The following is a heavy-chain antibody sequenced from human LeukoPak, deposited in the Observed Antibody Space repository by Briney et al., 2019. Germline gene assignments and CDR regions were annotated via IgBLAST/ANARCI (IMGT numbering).Heavy chain of an antibody. V-gene: IGHV4-34*01. D-gene: IGHD3-22*01. J-gene: IGHJ5*02. CDR1: GGSFSGYY. Sequence: SETLSLTCAVYGGSFSGYYWSWIRQPPGKGLEWIGEINHSGSTNYNPSLKSRVTISVDTSKNQFSLKLSSVTAAATAVYYCARDPPDYYDSSGYLWGQGTLVTVSS. CDR2: INHSGST. CDR3: ARDPPDYYDSSGYL.